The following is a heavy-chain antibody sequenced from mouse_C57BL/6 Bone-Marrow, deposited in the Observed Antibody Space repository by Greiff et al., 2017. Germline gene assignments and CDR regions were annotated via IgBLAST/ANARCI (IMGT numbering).Heavy chain of an antibody. D-gene: IGHD2-4*01. Sequence: VQLQQSGAELVKPGASVKMSCKASGYTFTSYWITWVKQRPGQGLEWIGDIYPGSGSTNYNEKFKSTATLTVDTSSSTAYMQLSSLTSEDSAVYYCARADYDYGYFDVWGTGTTVTVSS. CDR2: IYPGSGST. V-gene: IGHV1-55*01. J-gene: IGHJ1*03. CDR3: ARADYDYGYFDV. CDR1: GYTFTSYW.